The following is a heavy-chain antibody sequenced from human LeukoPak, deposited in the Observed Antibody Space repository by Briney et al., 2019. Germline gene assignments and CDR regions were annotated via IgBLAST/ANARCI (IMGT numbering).Heavy chain of an antibody. CDR1: GFTFSNYV. V-gene: IGHV3-23*05. Sequence: GGSLRLSCAASGFTFSNYVMGWVRQDPGKGLQWVSIINGSGSFTSYADSVKGRFTISRDNSKNTVYLQMNSLRAEDTAVYYCATTVTTGGYFDYWGQGTLVTVSS. J-gene: IGHJ4*02. CDR2: INGSGSFT. CDR3: ATTVTTGGYFDY. D-gene: IGHD4-17*01.